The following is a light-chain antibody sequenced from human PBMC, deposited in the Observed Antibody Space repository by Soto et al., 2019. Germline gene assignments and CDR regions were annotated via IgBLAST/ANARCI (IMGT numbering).Light chain of an antibody. Sequence: EIFVTQSPAILSVSPGESVTLSCRASQSVISNLAWYQQKLGQAPRLLIYGASTRASGIPARFSGSGSGTDFTLTIRRLEPEDFAVYYCQQYGDSVFTFGPGTKVEIK. J-gene: IGKJ3*01. V-gene: IGKV3-15*01. CDR3: QQYGDSVFT. CDR1: QSVISN. CDR2: GAS.